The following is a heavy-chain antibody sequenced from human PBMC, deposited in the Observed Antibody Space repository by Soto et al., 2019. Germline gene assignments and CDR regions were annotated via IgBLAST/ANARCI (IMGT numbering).Heavy chain of an antibody. CDR1: GGRFRSYT. Sequence: GASVKPSCKACGGRFRSYTISWVRQAPGQGLEWMGRIIPILGIANYAQKFQGRVTITADKSTSTAYMELSSLRSEDTAVYYCAREAHFRHYMDVWGKGTTVTVSS. CDR3: AREAHFRHYMDV. D-gene: IGHD3-3*02. V-gene: IGHV1-69*04. J-gene: IGHJ6*03. CDR2: IIPILGIA.